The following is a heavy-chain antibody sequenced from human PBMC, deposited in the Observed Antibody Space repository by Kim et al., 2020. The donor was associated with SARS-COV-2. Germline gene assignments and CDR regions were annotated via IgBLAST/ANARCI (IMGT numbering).Heavy chain of an antibody. CDR1: GYTFTSYA. CDR2: INAGNGNT. Sequence: ASVKVSCKASGYTFTSYAMHWVRQAPGQRLEWMGWINAGNGNTKYSQKFQGRVTITRDTSASTAYMELSSLRSEDTAVYYCARDIHYDSSGYYYHSYYYYGMDVWGQGTTVTVSS. D-gene: IGHD3-22*01. J-gene: IGHJ6*02. V-gene: IGHV1-3*01. CDR3: ARDIHYDSSGYYYHSYYYYGMDV.